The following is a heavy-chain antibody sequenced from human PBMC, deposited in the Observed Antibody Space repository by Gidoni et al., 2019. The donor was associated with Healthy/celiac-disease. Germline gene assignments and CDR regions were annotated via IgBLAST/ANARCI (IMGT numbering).Heavy chain of an antibody. Sequence: QVQLQESGPGLVKPSQTLSLTCTVSGGSISRGSYYWSWIRQPGGKGLEWIGRIYTSGSTNYNPSLKSRVTMSVDTSKNQFSLKLSSVTAADTAVYYCARERYCSSTSCLDYDYWGQGTLVTVSS. V-gene: IGHV4-61*02. J-gene: IGHJ4*02. D-gene: IGHD2-2*01. CDR1: GGSISRGSYY. CDR2: IYTSGST. CDR3: ARERYCSSTSCLDYDY.